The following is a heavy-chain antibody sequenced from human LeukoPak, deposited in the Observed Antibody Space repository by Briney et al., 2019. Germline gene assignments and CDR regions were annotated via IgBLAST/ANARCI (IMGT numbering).Heavy chain of an antibody. J-gene: IGHJ4*02. CDR2: IYSGGST. Sequence: GGSLRLSCAASGFTVSSNYMSWVRQAPGKGLEWVSVIYSGGSTYYADSVKGRFTISRDNSKNTLYLQMNSLRAEDTAVYYCARTYYDKGYFDYWGQGTLVTVSS. D-gene: IGHD3-3*01. CDR3: ARTYYDKGYFDY. CDR1: GFTVSSNY. V-gene: IGHV3-53*01.